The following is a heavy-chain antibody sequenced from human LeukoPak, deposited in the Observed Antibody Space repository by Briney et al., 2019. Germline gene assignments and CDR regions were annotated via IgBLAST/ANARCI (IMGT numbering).Heavy chain of an antibody. CDR1: GGSISSGSYY. Sequence: TLSLTCTVSGGSISSGSYYWSWIRQPAGKGLEWIGRIYTSGSTNYNPSLKSRVTISVDTSKNQFSLKLSSVTAADTAVYYCARENYSCSWYWNEWGQGTLVTVSS. D-gene: IGHD6-13*01. CDR3: ARENYSCSWYWNE. CDR2: IYTSGST. V-gene: IGHV4-61*02. J-gene: IGHJ4*02.